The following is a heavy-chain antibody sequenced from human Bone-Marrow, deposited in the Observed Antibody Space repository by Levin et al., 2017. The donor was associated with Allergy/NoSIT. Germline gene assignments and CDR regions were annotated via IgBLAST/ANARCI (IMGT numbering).Heavy chain of an antibody. CDR3: ARGDFITGFGCGWHFDS. CDR2: IYDPGNR. D-gene: IGHD6-19*01. V-gene: IGHV3-66*01. CDR1: GFTVRNNY. Sequence: SCAASGFTVRNNYMTWVRQAPGMGLEWVSLIYDPGNRYYVEYADSVKGRFTISRDNSKNMLDLQMNSLRDEDTAVYYCARGDFITGFGCGWHFDSWGQGALVTVSS. J-gene: IGHJ4*02.